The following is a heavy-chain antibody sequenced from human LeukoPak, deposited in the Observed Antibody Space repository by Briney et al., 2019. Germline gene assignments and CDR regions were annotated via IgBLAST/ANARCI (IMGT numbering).Heavy chain of an antibody. V-gene: IGHV1-46*01. Sequence: ASVKVSCKASGYTFTSYYMHWVRQAPGQGLEWMGIINPSVGSTSYAQKFQGRVTMTRDTSTSTVYMELSSLRSEDTAVYYCAPTVDGVLRFLFWGQGTMVTVSS. CDR2: INPSVGST. J-gene: IGHJ3*01. D-gene: IGHD3-3*01. CDR1: GYTFTSYY. CDR3: APTVDGVLRFLF.